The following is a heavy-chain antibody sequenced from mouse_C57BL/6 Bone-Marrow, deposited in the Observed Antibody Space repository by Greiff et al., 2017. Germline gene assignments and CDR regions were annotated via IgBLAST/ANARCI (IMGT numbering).Heavy chain of an antibody. Sequence: EVQLVESGGDLVKPGGSLKLSCAASGFTFSSYGMSWVRQTPDKRLEWVATISSGGSYTYYPDSVKGRFTISRDNAKNTLYLQMSSLKSEDTAMXYCARQGDDYLRGYFDDWGQGTTLTVSS. CDR1: GFTFSSYG. CDR2: ISSGGSYT. CDR3: ARQGDDYLRGYFDD. J-gene: IGHJ2*01. D-gene: IGHD2-4*01. V-gene: IGHV5-6*01.